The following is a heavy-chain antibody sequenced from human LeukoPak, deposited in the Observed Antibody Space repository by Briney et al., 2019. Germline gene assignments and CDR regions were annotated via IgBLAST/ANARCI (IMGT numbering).Heavy chain of an antibody. D-gene: IGHD3-16*02. CDR3: ARSLSPSTNWFDP. V-gene: IGHV4-4*09. J-gene: IGHJ5*02. CDR1: GGSISSYY. CDR2: IYTSGST. Sequence: PSETLSLTCTVSGGSISSYYWSWIRQPPGKGLEWIGYIYTSGSTNYNPSLRSRVTISVDTPKNQFSLKLSSVTAADTAVYYCARSLSPSTNWFDPWGQGTLVTVSS.